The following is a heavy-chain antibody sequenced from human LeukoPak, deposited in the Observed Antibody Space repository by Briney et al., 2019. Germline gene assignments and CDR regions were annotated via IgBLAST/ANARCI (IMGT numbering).Heavy chain of an antibody. Sequence: PQTLSLTCTVSGGSISSGGYYWSWIRQHPGKGLEWIGYIYYSGSTYYNPSLKSRVTISVDTSKNQFSLKLSSVTAADTAVYYCARDERDGYDYWGQGTLVTVSS. V-gene: IGHV4-31*03. CDR3: ARDERDGYDY. CDR1: GGSISSGGYY. J-gene: IGHJ4*02. CDR2: IYYSGST. D-gene: IGHD5-24*01.